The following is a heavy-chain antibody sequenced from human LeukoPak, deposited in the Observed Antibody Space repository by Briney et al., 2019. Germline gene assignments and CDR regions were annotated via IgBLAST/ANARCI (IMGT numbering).Heavy chain of an antibody. V-gene: IGHV3-21*01. D-gene: IGHD3-10*01. CDR1: GFTFSSYS. Sequence: GGSLRLSCAASGFTFSSYSMNWVRQAPGKGLEWVSSISSSSSYIYYADSVKGRFTISRDNAKNSLYLQMNSLRAEDTAVYYRAKGGSGRHNYYYYYYMDVWGKGTTVTVSS. CDR2: ISSSSSYI. CDR3: AKGGSGRHNYYYYYYMDV. J-gene: IGHJ6*03.